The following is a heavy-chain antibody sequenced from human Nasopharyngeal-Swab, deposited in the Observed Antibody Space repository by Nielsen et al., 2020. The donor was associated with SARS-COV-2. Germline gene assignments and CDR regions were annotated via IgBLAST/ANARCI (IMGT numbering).Heavy chain of an antibody. D-gene: IGHD3-10*01. CDR3: ARDNMVRGVIRYYYYGMDV. J-gene: IGHJ6*02. CDR1: GGSISSYY. Sequence: SETLSLTCTVSGGSISSYYWSWIRQSPGKGLEWIGYIYYSGSANYNPSLKSRVTMSVDTSKNQFSLKLSSVTAADTAVYYCARDNMVRGVIRYYYYGMDVWGQGTTVTVSS. V-gene: IGHV4-59*12. CDR2: IYYSGSA.